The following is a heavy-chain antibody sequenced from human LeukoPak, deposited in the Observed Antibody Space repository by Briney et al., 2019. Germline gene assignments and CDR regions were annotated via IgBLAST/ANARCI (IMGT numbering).Heavy chain of an antibody. CDR3: ARHGTHYFDY. D-gene: IGHD1-26*01. J-gene: IGHJ4*02. V-gene: IGHV4-34*01. CDR2: INHSGST. Sequence: SETLSLTCAVYGGSFSGYYWSWIRQPPGEGLEWIGEINHSGSTNYNPSLKSRVTISVDTSKNQFSLKLSSVTAADTAVYYCARHGTHYFDYWGQGTLVTVSS. CDR1: GGSFSGYY.